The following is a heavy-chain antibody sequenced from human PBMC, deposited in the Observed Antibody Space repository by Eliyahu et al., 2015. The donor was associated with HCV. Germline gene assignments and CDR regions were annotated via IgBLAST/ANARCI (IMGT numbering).Heavy chain of an antibody. D-gene: IGHD6-13*01. V-gene: IGHV3-23*01. CDR3: AKDPTTAAGYIDY. CDR1: GFTFSSQA. J-gene: IGHJ4*02. CDR2: ISASGSNT. Sequence: EVQLLESGGGLVQPGGSLXXLSCAASGFTFSSQAMSWVRQAPGQGLEWVSSISASGSNTYYPDSVKGRFTISRDNSDNTLYLQVNSLKAEDTAIYYCAKDPTTAAGYIDYWGQGTLVTVSS.